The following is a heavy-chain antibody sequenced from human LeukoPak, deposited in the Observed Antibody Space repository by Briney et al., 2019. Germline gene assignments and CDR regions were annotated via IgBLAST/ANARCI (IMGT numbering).Heavy chain of an antibody. V-gene: IGHV3-20*04. Sequence: GGSLRLSCAASGFTFSNYGMDWVRQAPGKGLEWVSGINWNGGSTGYADSVKGRFTISRDNAKNSLYLQMNSLRAEDTALYYCARDEGTGDWYFDLWGRGTLVTVSS. J-gene: IGHJ2*01. CDR3: ARDEGTGDWYFDL. CDR1: GFTFSNYG. D-gene: IGHD1/OR15-1a*01. CDR2: INWNGGST.